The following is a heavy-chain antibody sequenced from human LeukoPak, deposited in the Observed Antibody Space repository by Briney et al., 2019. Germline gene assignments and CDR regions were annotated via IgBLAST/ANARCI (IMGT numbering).Heavy chain of an antibody. D-gene: IGHD2-2*01. Sequence: GGSLRLSCAASGFTFSNAWMSWVRQAPGKGLEWVGRIKSKTDGGTTDYAAPVKGRFTISRDDSKNTLYLQMNSLKTEDTAVYYCTTGAYCSSTSCYSYYYYYMDVWGKGTTVTVSS. CDR3: TTGAYCSSTSCYSYYYYYMDV. CDR1: GFTFSNAW. CDR2: IKSKTDGGTT. J-gene: IGHJ6*03. V-gene: IGHV3-15*01.